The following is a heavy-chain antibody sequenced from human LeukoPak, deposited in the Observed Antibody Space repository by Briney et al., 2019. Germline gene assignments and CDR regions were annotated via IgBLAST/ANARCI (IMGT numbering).Heavy chain of an antibody. CDR1: GGSISTSSIY. CDR2: ISYSGNT. Sequence: SETLSLTCTVSGGSISTSSIYWGWVRQPPGKGLDWIGSISYSGNTYYNPSLKSRVTRLVETSKNQFSLKVNSVTAADTAVFYCARDRGGAAGIRSWYLDLWGRGTLVAVSS. J-gene: IGHJ2*01. V-gene: IGHV4-39*07. D-gene: IGHD6-13*01. CDR3: ARDRGGAAGIRSWYLDL.